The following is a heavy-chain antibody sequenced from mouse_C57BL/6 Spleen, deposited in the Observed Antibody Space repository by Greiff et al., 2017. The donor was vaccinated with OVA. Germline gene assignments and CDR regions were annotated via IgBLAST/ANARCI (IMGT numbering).Heavy chain of an antibody. V-gene: IGHV5-6*01. J-gene: IGHJ2*01. CDR3: ARHEVVANSPDY. CDR1: GFTFSSYG. Sequence: EVHLVESGGDLVKPGGSLKLSCAASGFTFSSYGMSWVRQTPDKRLEWVATISSGGSYTYYPDSVKGRFTISRDNAKNTLYLQMSSLKSEDTAMYYCARHEVVANSPDYWGQGTTLTVSS. D-gene: IGHD1-1*01. CDR2: ISSGGSYT.